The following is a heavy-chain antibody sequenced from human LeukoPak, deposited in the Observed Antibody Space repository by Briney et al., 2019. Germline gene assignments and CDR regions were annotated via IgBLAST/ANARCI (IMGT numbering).Heavy chain of an antibody. D-gene: IGHD3-22*01. CDR3: AKDYDSSGWAAFDI. V-gene: IGHV3-30*04. J-gene: IGHJ3*02. CDR2: ISYDGSIK. CDR1: GFTFNTYA. Sequence: PGGSLRLSCAASGFTFNTYAMHSVRQAPGKGLEWVAVISYDGSIKYFADSVKGRFTISGDNSKNTLYLEMNSLRAEDTALYYCAKDYDSSGWAAFDIWGQGTMVSVSS.